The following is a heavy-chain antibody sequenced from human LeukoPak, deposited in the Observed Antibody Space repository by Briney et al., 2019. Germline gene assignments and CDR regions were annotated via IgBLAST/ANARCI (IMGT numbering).Heavy chain of an antibody. CDR1: GFTFSSYW. D-gene: IGHD5-18*01. Sequence: GGSLRLSCAVSGFTFSSYWMHWVRQAPGKGLEWVAVIWYDGSNKYYADSVKGRFTISRDNSKNTLYLQMNSLRAEDTAVYYCARPGYSSQGYYYGMDVWGQGTTVTVSS. CDR3: ARPGYSSQGYYYGMDV. V-gene: IGHV3-33*08. J-gene: IGHJ6*02. CDR2: IWYDGSNK.